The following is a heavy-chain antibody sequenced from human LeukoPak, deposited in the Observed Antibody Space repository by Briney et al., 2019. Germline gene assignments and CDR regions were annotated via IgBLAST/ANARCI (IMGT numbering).Heavy chain of an antibody. D-gene: IGHD5-18*01. CDR2: IYYSGST. CDR3: ASLMDTAMVTSSPHDAFDI. Sequence: SETLSLTCTVSGGSISSYYWSWIRQPPGKGLEWIGYIYYSGSTNYNPSLKSRVTISVDTSKNQFSLKLSSVTAADTAVYYCASLMDTAMVTSSPHDAFDIWGQGTMVTVSS. CDR1: GGSISSYY. V-gene: IGHV4-59*08. J-gene: IGHJ3*02.